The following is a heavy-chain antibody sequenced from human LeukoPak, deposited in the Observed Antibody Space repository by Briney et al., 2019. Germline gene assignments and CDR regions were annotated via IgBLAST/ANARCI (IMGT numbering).Heavy chain of an antibody. D-gene: IGHD6-6*01. J-gene: IGHJ5*02. CDR2: INHDASEK. CDR3: ATSSYSSSSS. CDR1: GLTFTNYW. Sequence: GGSLRLSCTASGLTFTNYWMIWVRQAPGKGLEWVANINHDASEKYYVGSVEGRFTISRDNAKNSLFLQMNSLRAGDTGVYYCATSSYSSSSSWGQGTLVTVSS. V-gene: IGHV3-7*01.